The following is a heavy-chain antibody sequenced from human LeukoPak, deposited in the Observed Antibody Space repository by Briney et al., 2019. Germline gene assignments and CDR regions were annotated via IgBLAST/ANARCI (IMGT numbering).Heavy chain of an antibody. V-gene: IGHV4-61*02. Sequence: SQTLSLTCTVSGGSISSGSYYWSWIRQPAGKGLEWIGRIYTSGSTNYNPSLKSRVTISVDTSKNQFSLKLSSVTAADTAVYYCARRLGRKFGERFYYYHYMDVWGKGTTVTISS. J-gene: IGHJ6*03. CDR3: ARRLGRKFGERFYYYHYMDV. CDR2: IYTSGST. D-gene: IGHD3-10*01. CDR1: GGSISSGSYY.